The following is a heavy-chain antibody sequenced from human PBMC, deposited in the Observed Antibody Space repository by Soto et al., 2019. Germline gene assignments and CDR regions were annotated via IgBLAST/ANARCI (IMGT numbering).Heavy chain of an antibody. Sequence: SETLSLTCAVSGYSISSGYYWGCIRQPPVKGLEWIGSIYHSGSTYYNPSLESRATISVDTYKNQFSLKLSSVTAADTAVYYCARDLTTVVTPGAFDIWGQGTMVT. V-gene: IGHV4-38-2*02. CDR2: IYHSGST. J-gene: IGHJ3*02. D-gene: IGHD4-17*01. CDR1: GYSISSGYY. CDR3: ARDLTTVVTPGAFDI.